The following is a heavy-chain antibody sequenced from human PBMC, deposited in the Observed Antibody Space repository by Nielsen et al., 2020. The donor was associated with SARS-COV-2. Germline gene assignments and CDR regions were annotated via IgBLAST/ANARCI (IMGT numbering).Heavy chain of an antibody. V-gene: IGHV3-23*01. J-gene: IGHJ6*02. CDR3: ARPYSSGWYWYYYGMDV. D-gene: IGHD6-19*01. CDR2: ISGSGGST. CDR1: GFTFSSYA. Sequence: GGSLRLSCAASGFTFSSYAMSWVRQAPGKGLEWVSAISGSGGSTYYADSVKGRFTISRDNSKNTLFLQMNSLRPDDTAVYYCARPYSSGWYWYYYGMDVWGQGTTVTVSS.